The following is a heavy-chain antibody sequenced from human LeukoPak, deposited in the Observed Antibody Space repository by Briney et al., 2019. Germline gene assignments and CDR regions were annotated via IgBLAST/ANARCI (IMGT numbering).Heavy chain of an antibody. D-gene: IGHD5-24*01. Sequence: GILRLSCTVSGFTVSSNSMSWVRQAPGKGLEWVSFIYSGGNTHYSDSVKGRFTISSDTAKDSLYLQIHSLRAEDTAVYYCTRGKNYRGNPHFDYWGQGTLVTVSS. CDR3: TRGKNYRGNPHFDY. CDR1: GFTVSSNS. CDR2: IYSGGNT. J-gene: IGHJ4*02. V-gene: IGHV3-53*01.